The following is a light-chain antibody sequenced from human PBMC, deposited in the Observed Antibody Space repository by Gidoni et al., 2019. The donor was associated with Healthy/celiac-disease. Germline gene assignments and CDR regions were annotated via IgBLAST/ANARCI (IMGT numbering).Light chain of an antibody. CDR2: DAS. CDR3: QQRSNWPPWT. V-gene: IGKV3-11*01. Sequence: VFTQSPATLSLSPGDRATLSCRASQSVSSYLAGYQQKHGQTPRHLIYDASNRATGIPARFSGSGSGTDFTLTISSLEHEDFAVYYWQQRSNWPPWTFGQXTKVEIK. CDR1: QSVSSY. J-gene: IGKJ1*01.